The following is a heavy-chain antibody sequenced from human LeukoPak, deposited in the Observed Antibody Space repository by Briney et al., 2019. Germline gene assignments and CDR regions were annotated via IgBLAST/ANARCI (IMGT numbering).Heavy chain of an antibody. J-gene: IGHJ5*02. D-gene: IGHD3/OR15-3a*01. CDR1: AYSISNDNY. CDR3: AKEVARRTGGFDP. Sequence: PSETLSLTCTVSAYSISNDNYWVWIRQSPGKGLEWIGSIYHSGTAYYDPSLKSRVTISVDTSKNQFSLKLSSVTTTDTAVYYCAKEVARRTGGFDPWGQGTLVTVSS. CDR2: IYHSGTA. V-gene: IGHV4-38-2*02.